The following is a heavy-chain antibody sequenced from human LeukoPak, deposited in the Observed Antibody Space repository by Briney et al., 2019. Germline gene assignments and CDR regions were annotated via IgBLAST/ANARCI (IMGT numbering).Heavy chain of an antibody. D-gene: IGHD2-15*01. J-gene: IGHJ4*02. CDR2: IKQDGSEK. CDR3: SSTLDY. CDR1: GFTFSTYW. V-gene: IGHV3-7*01. Sequence: GGSLRLSCAASGFTFSTYWMNWVRQAPGKGLEWVANIKQDGSEKYYVDSVKDRFTISRDNAKNSLYLQMNSLRAEDTAVYYCSSTLDYWGQGTLVTVSS.